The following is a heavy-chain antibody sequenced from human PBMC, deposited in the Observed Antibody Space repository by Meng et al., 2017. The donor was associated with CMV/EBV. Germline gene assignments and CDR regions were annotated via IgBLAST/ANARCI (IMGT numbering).Heavy chain of an antibody. Sequence: SDTLSLTCTVSGCSLSTGSYYGSWIRQPPGKGLEWIWYIYYSGNTNHNPSLKSRVTMSVDTSKNQVSLKMSSVTAADPALYYGASATGNYGSGSYYYDHFRYYYYAMDVWGQGTTVTVSS. V-gene: IGHV4-61*01. D-gene: IGHD3-10*01. J-gene: IGHJ6*02. CDR3: ASATGNYGSGSYYYDHFRYYYYAMDV. CDR1: GCSLSTGSYY. CDR2: IYYSGNT.